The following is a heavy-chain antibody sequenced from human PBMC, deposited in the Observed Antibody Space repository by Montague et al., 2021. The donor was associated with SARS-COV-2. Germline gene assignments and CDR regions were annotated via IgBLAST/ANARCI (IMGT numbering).Heavy chain of an antibody. CDR3: AKARRQQLVEFDD. J-gene: IGHJ4*02. D-gene: IGHD6-13*01. V-gene: IGHV3-23*01. CDR1: GFTFSRNA. Sequence: SLRLSCAASGFTFSRNAMSWVRQAPGKGLEWVSAISGDGGSSYYXXSLKGRFIISRDNSKNTLFLLMNSVRAEDTAVYYCAKARRQQLVEFDDWGQGTLVTVSS. CDR2: ISGDGGSS.